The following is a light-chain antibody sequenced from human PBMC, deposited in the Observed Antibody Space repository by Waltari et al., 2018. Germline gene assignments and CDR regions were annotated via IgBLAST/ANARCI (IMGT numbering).Light chain of an antibody. J-gene: IGLJ3*02. CDR1: SGSVSSSYY. V-gene: IGLV8-61*01. CDR2: NTN. Sequence: QTVVTQEPSFSVSPGGTVTLTCGLSSGSVSSSYYPSWYQQTPGQAPRTLIYNTNPRSSGFPDLCSACILGNKAALTITGAQADDESDYYCVLYMGSGIWVFGGGTKLTVL. CDR3: VLYMGSGIWV.